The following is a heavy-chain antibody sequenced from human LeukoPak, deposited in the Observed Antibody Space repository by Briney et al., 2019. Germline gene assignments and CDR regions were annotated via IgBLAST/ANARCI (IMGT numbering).Heavy chain of an antibody. CDR1: GYTLTGYY. D-gene: IGHD1-26*01. CDR2: INPNSGGT. V-gene: IGHV1-2*02. Sequence: ASVKVSCKASGYTLTGYYMHWVRQAPGQGLEWMGWINPNSGGTNYAQKFQGRVTMTRDTSISTAYMELSSLRSEDTAVYYCARENPSGSYAIDYWGQGTLVTVSS. J-gene: IGHJ4*02. CDR3: ARENPSGSYAIDY.